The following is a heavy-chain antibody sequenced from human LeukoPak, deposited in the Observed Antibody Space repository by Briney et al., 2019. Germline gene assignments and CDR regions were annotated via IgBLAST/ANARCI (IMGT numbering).Heavy chain of an antibody. CDR1: GDTLTELS. V-gene: IGHV1-24*01. Sequence: ASVKVSCKVSGDTLTELSMHWVRQAPGKGLEWMGGFDPKEGERVYAQNFQGRFTMTEDTSSGTAYMGLNSLRSEDTAVYYCTTREIVVEPAQTSMVRGVLWRSDFWGHGTLVTVSS. J-gene: IGHJ4*01. CDR2: FDPKEGER. CDR3: TTREIVVEPAQTSMVRGVLWRSDF. D-gene: IGHD3-10*01.